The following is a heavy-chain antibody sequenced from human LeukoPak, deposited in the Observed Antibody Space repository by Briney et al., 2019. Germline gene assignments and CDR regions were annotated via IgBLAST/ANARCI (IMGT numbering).Heavy chain of an antibody. J-gene: IGHJ6*03. CDR1: GGSISSYY. V-gene: IGHV4-59*01. CDR3: ARSSEGRYYYDSSGFSYYYYYMDV. CDR2: IYYSGST. Sequence: SETLSLTCTVSGGSISSYYRSWIRQPPGEGLEWIGYIYYSGSTYYNPSLRSRVTISVDTSKNQFSLKLSSVTAADTAVYYCARSSEGRYYYDSSGFSYYYYYMDVWGKGTTVTISS. D-gene: IGHD3-22*01.